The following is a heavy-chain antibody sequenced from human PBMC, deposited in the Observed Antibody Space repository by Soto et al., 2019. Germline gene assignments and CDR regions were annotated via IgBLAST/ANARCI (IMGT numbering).Heavy chain of an antibody. Sequence: QVQLVESGGGLVQPGRSLKLSCAASGFTFSTYGMHWVRQSPGKGLEWVAVISYDGSNQYYRDSVRDSFTISRDNSRNTVYLQINSLREEDTAVYYCAKDEGRFLKYCFNFGVDAWGRGTTVTVS. CDR1: GFTFSTYG. D-gene: IGHD3-3*01. J-gene: IGHJ6*02. CDR3: AKDEGRFLKYCFNFGVDA. CDR2: ISYDGSNQ. V-gene: IGHV3-30*18.